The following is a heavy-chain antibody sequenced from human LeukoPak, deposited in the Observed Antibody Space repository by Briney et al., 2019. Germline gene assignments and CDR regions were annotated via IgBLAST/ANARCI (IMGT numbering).Heavy chain of an antibody. CDR2: ISADGQVT. Sequence: GGSLRHSFAGSGFAFGTYAMSWVRQAPGMGLEWVSSISADGQVTYYADSVEGRFTVSRDNSKSTLYLQLNSLRAEDTATYYCARDPLYRLAHWGQGTLVTVSS. CDR3: ARDPLYRLAH. D-gene: IGHD3-16*02. CDR1: GFAFGTYA. V-gene: IGHV3-23*01. J-gene: IGHJ4*02.